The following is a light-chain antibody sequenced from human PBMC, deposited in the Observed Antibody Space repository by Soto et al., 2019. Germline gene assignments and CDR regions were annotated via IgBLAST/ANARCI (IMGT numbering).Light chain of an antibody. CDR1: SGDVGAYNY. CDR2: DVS. CDR3: GSYTSDSTVR. J-gene: IGLJ2*01. Sequence: QSALTQPACVSGSPGQSITISCTGTSGDVGAYNYVSWYQQYRDKAPKLLIFDVSDRPSGVSNLFSGSKSDNTAALTISGVQAEDEADYYCGSYTSDSTVRLGGGIKPTVL. V-gene: IGLV2-14*03.